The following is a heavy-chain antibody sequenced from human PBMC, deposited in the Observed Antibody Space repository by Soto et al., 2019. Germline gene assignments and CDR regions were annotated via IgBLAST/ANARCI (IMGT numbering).Heavy chain of an antibody. V-gene: IGHV3-72*01. CDR3: SRSRPGVTHDS. J-gene: IGHJ4*02. D-gene: IGHD3-10*01. CDR1: GFTLSDYY. CDR2: TRNKANRYTT. Sequence: EVQLVESGGGLVQPGGSLRLSCAVSGFTLSDYYMEWVRQAPGQGLEWIGLTRNKANRYTTEYAASVKGRFTISRDDSKNSLYLQMSSLNTDDTALYYCSRSRPGVTHDSWGQGTLVTVSS.